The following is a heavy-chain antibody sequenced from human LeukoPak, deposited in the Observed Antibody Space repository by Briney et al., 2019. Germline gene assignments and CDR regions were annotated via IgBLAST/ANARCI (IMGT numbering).Heavy chain of an antibody. J-gene: IGHJ4*02. Sequence: GGSLRLSCAASGFTLSSYEMNWVRLAPGKGLEWISYISRTGNSIYYADSVKGRFTISRDSAKNSLYLQMNSLRAEDTAVYYCARGPYSSNCYVDYWGQGTLVTVAS. V-gene: IGHV3-48*03. CDR2: ISRTGNSI. D-gene: IGHD6-13*01. CDR3: ARGPYSSNCYVDY. CDR1: GFTLSSYE.